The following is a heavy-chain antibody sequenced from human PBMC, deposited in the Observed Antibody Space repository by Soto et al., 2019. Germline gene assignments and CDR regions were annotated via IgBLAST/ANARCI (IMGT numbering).Heavy chain of an antibody. D-gene: IGHD3-22*01. CDR3: ARDGRPTGGYYQYCCGP. CDR1: GGTFSSYA. J-gene: IGHJ5*02. V-gene: IGHV1-69*12. CDR2: IIPSFGTA. Sequence: QVQLVQSGAAVKKPGSSVKVSCKASGGTFSSYAISWVRQAPGQGLEWMGEIIPSFGTANYAQKFQARVTITADESTRTADVAVRSSGSEDTTAYYRARDGRPTGGYYQYCCGPW.